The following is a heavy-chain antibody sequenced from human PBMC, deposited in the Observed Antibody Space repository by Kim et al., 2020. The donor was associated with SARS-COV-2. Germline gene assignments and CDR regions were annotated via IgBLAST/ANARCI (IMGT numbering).Heavy chain of an antibody. V-gene: IGHV4-34*01. CDR2: INHSGST. Sequence: SETLSLTCAVYGGSFSGYYWSWIRQPPGKGLEWIGEINHSGSTNYNPSLKSRVTISVDTSKNQFSLKLSSVTAADTAVYYCARGLPPLGVRGVITGYNW. CDR3: ARGLPPLGVRGVITGYNW. CDR1: GGSFSGYY. J-gene: IGHJ5*01. D-gene: IGHD3-10*01.